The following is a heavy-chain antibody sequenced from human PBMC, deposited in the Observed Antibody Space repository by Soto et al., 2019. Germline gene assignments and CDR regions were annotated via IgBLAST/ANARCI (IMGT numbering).Heavy chain of an antibody. D-gene: IGHD3-3*01. J-gene: IGHJ5*02. CDR2: IIPIFGTA. CDR3: ARDDQADVIKPANWFDP. CDR1: GGTFSSYA. V-gene: IGHV1-69*13. Sequence: ASVKVSCKASGGTFSSYAISWVRQAPGQGLEWMGGIIPIFGTANYAQKFQGRVTITADESTSTAYMELSSLRSEDTAVYYCARDDQADVIKPANWFDPWGQGTLVTVSS.